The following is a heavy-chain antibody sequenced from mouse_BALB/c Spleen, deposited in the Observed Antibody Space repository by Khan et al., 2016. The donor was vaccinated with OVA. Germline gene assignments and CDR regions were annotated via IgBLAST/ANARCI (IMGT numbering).Heavy chain of an antibody. CDR2: IDPANGNT. CDR1: GFNIKDTY. Sequence: VQLQQSGAELVKPGASVKLSCTASGFNIKDTYMHWVKQRPEQGLEWIGRIDPANGNTKYDPKFQGKATITADTSSNTAYLQLSSLTSEVTAVYYCARRRNYYGSLDYWGQGTTLTVSS. V-gene: IGHV14-3*02. D-gene: IGHD1-1*01. J-gene: IGHJ2*01. CDR3: ARRRNYYGSLDY.